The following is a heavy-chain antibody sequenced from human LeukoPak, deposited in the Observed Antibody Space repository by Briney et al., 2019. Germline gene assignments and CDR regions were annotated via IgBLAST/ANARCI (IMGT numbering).Heavy chain of an antibody. J-gene: IGHJ4*02. CDR1: GYSISSGYY. V-gene: IGHV4-38-2*02. D-gene: IGHD3-10*01. CDR2: IYHSGST. Sequence: PSETLSLTCTVSGYSISSGYYWGWIRQPPGKGLEWIGSIYHSGSTYYNPSLKSRVTISVDTSKNQFSLKLSSVTAADTAVYYCARGGVTMVRAEDYWGQGTLVTVSS. CDR3: ARGGVTMVRAEDY.